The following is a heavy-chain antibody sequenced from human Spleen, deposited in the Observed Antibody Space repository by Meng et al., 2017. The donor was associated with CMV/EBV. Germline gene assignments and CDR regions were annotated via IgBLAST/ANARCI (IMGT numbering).Heavy chain of an antibody. CDR1: GFSVKSYY. Sequence: GGSLRLSCAASGFSVKSYYMSWVRQAPGKGLEWVAVMYPGGSIYYGDSVKGRFTISRDKTKNTLFLQMNSLRTEDTAVYYCARDSILPLSGGMDVWGLGTTVTVSS. J-gene: IGHJ6*02. CDR3: ARDSILPLSGGMDV. D-gene: IGHD3-3*02. V-gene: IGHV3-66*02. CDR2: MYPGGSI.